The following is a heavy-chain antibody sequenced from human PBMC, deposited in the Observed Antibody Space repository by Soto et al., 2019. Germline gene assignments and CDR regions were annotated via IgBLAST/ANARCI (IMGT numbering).Heavy chain of an antibody. CDR1: GGSLSGYY. J-gene: IGHJ4*02. CDR2: VKDGGHT. Sequence: QVQLQQWGAGLLKPSETLSLNCAVTGGSLSGYYWSWIRQPPGKGLEWIGEVKDGGHTNYSPSLRGRVTISSATSNHQFSLRLTSVTAADTGVYYCARGQEGVVATHWDQGSLVTVSS. D-gene: IGHD5-12*01. CDR3: ARGQEGVVATH. V-gene: IGHV4-34*01.